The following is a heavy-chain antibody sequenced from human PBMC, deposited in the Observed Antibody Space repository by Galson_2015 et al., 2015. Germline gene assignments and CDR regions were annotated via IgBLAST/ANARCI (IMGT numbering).Heavy chain of an antibody. V-gene: IGHV3-69-1*01. CDR3: ARRNSGNSFDY. CDR1: GFTFSTYT. D-gene: IGHD1-26*01. J-gene: IGHJ4*02. Sequence: SLRLSCAASGFTFSTYTMNWVRQAPGKGLEWVPSISGSSMIYYADSVKGRFTISRDNAKNSLYLQMNSLRDEDTAVYYCARRNSGNSFDYWGRGTLVTVSS. CDR2: ISGSSMI.